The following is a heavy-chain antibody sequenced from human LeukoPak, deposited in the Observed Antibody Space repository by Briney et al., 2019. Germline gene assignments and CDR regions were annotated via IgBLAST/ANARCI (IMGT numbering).Heavy chain of an antibody. D-gene: IGHD3-22*01. CDR1: GFTFRSYA. CDR2: ISYDGSNK. Sequence: GRSLRLSCAASGFTFRSYAMHWVRQAPGKGLEWVALISYDGSNKYYADSVKGRFTISRDNSKNTLYLQMNSLRAEDTAVYYCARDHGDSSGYYHKAHFDYWGQGTLVTVSS. V-gene: IGHV3-30*04. CDR3: ARDHGDSSGYYHKAHFDY. J-gene: IGHJ4*02.